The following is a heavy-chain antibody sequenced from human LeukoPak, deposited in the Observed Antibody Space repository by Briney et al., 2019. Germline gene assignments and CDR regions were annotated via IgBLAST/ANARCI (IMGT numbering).Heavy chain of an antibody. CDR2: INPNSGGT. V-gene: IGHV1-2*04. CDR1: GYTFTGYY. D-gene: IGHD3-10*01. J-gene: IGHJ6*02. Sequence: GASVKVSCKASGYTFTGYYMHWVRQAPGQGLEWMGWINPNSGGTNYAQKFQGWVTMTRDTSISTAYMELSRLRSDDTAVYYCAREWLPGWFGELLAPRYGMDVWGQGTTVTVSS. CDR3: AREWLPGWFGELLAPRYGMDV.